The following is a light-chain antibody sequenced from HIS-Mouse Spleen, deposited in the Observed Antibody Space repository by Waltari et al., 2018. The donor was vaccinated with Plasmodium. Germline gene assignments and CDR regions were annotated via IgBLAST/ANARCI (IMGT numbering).Light chain of an antibody. CDR1: SDINVGSYN. V-gene: IGLV5-37*01. Sequence: QPVLTQPPSSSASPGESARLTCTLPSDINVGSYNLYWSPQKPGSPPRYPLYYYSDSYKGQGSGVPSRFSGSKDASANTGILLISGLQSEDEADYYCMIWPSNASGVFGGGTKLTVL. J-gene: IGLJ3*02. CDR3: MIWPSNASGV. CDR2: YYSDSYK.